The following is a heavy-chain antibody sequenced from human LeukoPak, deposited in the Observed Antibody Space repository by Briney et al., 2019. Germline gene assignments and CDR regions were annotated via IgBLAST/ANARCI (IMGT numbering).Heavy chain of an antibody. D-gene: IGHD6-13*01. J-gene: IGHJ4*02. CDR1: GFTFSSYE. Sequence: GGSLRLSCAAPGFTFSSYEMNWVRQAPGKGLEWVSYISSSGSTIYYADSVKGRFTISRDNAKNSLYLQMNSLRAEDTAVYYCARVGLYSSSWYSVWGQGTLVTVSS. CDR3: ARVGLYSSSWYSV. CDR2: ISSSGSTI. V-gene: IGHV3-48*03.